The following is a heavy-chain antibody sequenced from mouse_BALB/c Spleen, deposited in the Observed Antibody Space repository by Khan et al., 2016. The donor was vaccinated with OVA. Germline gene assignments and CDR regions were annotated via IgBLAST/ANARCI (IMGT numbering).Heavy chain of an antibody. Sequence: VQLKESGPGLVKPSQSLSLTCSVTGYSITSGYFWNWIRQFPGNKLEWMGYISYDGSNNYNPSLKNRITITRDTSKNQFFLKLNSVTTEDTATYDCARGGLLYYFDYWGQGTTLTVSS. CDR2: ISYDGSN. CDR3: ARGGLLYYFDY. J-gene: IGHJ2*01. V-gene: IGHV3-6*02. CDR1: GYSITSGYF. D-gene: IGHD1-1*01.